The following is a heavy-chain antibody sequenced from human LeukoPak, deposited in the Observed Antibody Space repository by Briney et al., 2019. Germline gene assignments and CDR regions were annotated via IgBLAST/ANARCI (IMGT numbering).Heavy chain of an antibody. CDR3: ARVNNAAAAGYYFGY. V-gene: IGHV4-34*01. D-gene: IGHD6-13*01. J-gene: IGHJ4*02. CDR2: INYSGST. CDR1: GGSFSNYY. Sequence: PSETLSLTCAVYGGSFSNYYWTWLRQPPGKGLEWIGEINYSGSTHYNPSLKSRVTISIDKSKTQFSLKLSSVTAADTAVYYCARVNNAAAAGYYFGYWGQGTLVTVSS.